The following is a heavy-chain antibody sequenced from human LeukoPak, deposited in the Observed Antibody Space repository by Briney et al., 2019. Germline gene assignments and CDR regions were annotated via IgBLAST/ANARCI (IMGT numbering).Heavy chain of an antibody. D-gene: IGHD6-19*01. CDR2: ISAYNGNT. CDR3: ARGDLFGIAVAVPFDY. V-gene: IGHV1-18*01. J-gene: IGHJ4*02. CDR1: GYTFTSYG. Sequence: ASVKVSCKASGYTFTSYGISWVRQAPGQGLEWMGWISAYNGNTNYAQKLQGRVTMTRDTSTSTVYMELSSLRSEDTAVYYCARGDLFGIAVAVPFDYWGQGTLVTVSS.